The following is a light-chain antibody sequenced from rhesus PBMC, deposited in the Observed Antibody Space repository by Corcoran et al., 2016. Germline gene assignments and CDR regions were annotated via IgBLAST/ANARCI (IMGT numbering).Light chain of an antibody. V-gene: IGKV3-42*03. CDR2: GAS. CDR3: QQYSNWPVT. J-gene: IGKJ4*01. CDR1: QSVSSN. Sequence: DIVMTQSPATLSLSPGNRATLSCRASQSVSSNLAWYQRNPGQPPRLLSYGASTRASGIPARFRGSGCWTDFTLTISGLEPEDFAVYYGQQYSNWPVTFGGGTKVEIK.